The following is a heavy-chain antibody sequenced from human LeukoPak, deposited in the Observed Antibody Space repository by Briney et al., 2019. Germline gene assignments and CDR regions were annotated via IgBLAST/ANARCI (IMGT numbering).Heavy chain of an antibody. CDR1: GFNFRDYH. D-gene: IGHD3-10*01. V-gene: IGHV3-11*06. Sequence: PGGSLRLSCAASGFNFRDYHMSWIRQAPGKGLEWVAYIVGSSSYTSYADSVKGRFTISRDNGENSLYLQMNSLRDEDTAVYYCARDLDSAHSYGLDVWGQGTTVTVSS. J-gene: IGHJ6*02. CDR3: ARDLDSAHSYGLDV. CDR2: IVGSSSYT.